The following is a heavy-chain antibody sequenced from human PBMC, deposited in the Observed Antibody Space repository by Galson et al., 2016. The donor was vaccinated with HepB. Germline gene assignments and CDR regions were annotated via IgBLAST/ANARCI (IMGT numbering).Heavy chain of an antibody. D-gene: IGHD5-12*01. CDR2: IYYSGSA. Sequence: SETLSLTCSVSGGSISSSSYYWGWIRQPPGKGLEWIGSIYYSGSAHFNPSLKSRVSMSVDTSKDQFSLKLTSVIAADTAVYFCARQRDNIGYDSSFDFWGQGILGTGSS. CDR1: GGSISSSSYY. CDR3: ARQRDNIGYDSSFDF. V-gene: IGHV4-39*01. J-gene: IGHJ4*02.